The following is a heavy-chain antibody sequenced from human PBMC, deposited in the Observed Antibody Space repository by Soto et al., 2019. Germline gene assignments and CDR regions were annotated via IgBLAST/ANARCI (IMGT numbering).Heavy chain of an antibody. D-gene: IGHD6-13*01. J-gene: IGHJ5*02. CDR1: GYSFTSYW. CDR3: ARIESIARNWFDP. Sequence: PGECLKISCKGSGYSFTSYWIGWVRQMPGQGLEWMGIIYPGDSDTRYSPSFQGQVAISVDPSISTAYLQWSSLKASDTAMYFGARIESIARNWFDPWGQGTMGTVAS. V-gene: IGHV5-51*01. CDR2: IYPGDSDT.